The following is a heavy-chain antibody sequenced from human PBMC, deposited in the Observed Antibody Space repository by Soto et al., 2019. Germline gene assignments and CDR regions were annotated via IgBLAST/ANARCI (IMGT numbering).Heavy chain of an antibody. J-gene: IGHJ3*02. D-gene: IGHD3-16*02. CDR2: IYYSGST. V-gene: IGHV4-59*08. Sequence: SAALSLTCTVSGGSISSYYWSWIRQPPGKVLEWIGYIYYSGSTNYNPSLKSRVTISVDTSKNQFSLKLSSVTAADTAVYYCARLYGLDAFDIWGQGTMVT. CDR3: ARLYGLDAFDI. CDR1: GGSISSYY.